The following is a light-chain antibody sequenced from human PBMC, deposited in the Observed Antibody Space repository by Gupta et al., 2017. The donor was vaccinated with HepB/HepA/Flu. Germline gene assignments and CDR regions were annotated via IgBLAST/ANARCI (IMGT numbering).Light chain of an antibody. Sequence: SALTQPASLSGLPGHSITLSCTGTSSDYVSWYQQYPGQAPKLLIYNVSDRPSGVSHRFSGSKSGNTASLSISGLQTEDEAYYYCSSYTYTTTLVEFGGGTKLTVL. CDR3: SSYTYTTTLVE. CDR1: SSDY. CDR2: NVS. V-gene: IGLV2-14*03. J-gene: IGLJ2*01.